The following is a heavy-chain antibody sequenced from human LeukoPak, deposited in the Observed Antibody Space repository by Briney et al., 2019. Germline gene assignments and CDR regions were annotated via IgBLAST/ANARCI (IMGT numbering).Heavy chain of an antibody. D-gene: IGHD6-13*01. CDR1: GFTFSSYW. CDR3: ARVKGPNSSRWYIDY. J-gene: IGHJ4*02. V-gene: IGHV3-74*01. Sequence: PGGSLRLSCAASGFTFSSYWMHWVRQAPGKGLVWVSRINSDGGSTRYADSVKGRFTISRDNAKNTLYLQMNSLRAEDTAVYYCARVKGPNSSRWYIDYWGQGTLVTVSS. CDR2: INSDGGST.